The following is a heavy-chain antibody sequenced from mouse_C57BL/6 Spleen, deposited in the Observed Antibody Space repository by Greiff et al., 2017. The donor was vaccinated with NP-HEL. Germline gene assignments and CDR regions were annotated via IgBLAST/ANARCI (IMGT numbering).Heavy chain of an antibody. CDR3: TTTVGATRYFDV. D-gene: IGHD1-1*01. CDR2: IDPEDGDT. CDR1: GFNITDYY. Sequence: EVKLQQSGAELVRPGASVKLSCTASGFNITDYYMHWVKQRPEQGLEWIGRIDPEDGDTEYAPKFQGKATMTADTSSNTAYLQLSSLTSEDTAVYYCTTTVGATRYFDVWGTGTTVTVSS. J-gene: IGHJ1*03. V-gene: IGHV14-1*01.